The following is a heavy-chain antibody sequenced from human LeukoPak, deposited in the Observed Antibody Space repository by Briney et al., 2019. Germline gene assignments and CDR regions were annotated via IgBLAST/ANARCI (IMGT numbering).Heavy chain of an antibody. V-gene: IGHV1-3*01. CDR3: ARGPRAAADDY. D-gene: IGHD6-13*01. J-gene: IGHJ4*02. CDR2: INAGNGNT. CDR1: GYIFTSYA. Sequence: ASVKVSCKASGYIFTSYAMNWVRQAPGQRPEWIGWINAGNGNTKYSQKFQGRVTITRDTSASTAYMELSSLTSEDTGIYYCARGPRAAADDYWGQGTLVTVSS.